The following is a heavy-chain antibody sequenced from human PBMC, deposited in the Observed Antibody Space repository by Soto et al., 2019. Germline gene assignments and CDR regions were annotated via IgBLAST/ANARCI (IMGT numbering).Heavy chain of an antibody. CDR1: GGTFSSYA. D-gene: IGHD5-12*01. CDR2: IIPIFGTA. CDR3: ASPKWLRSYYYGMDV. Sequence: QVQLVQSGAEMKKPGSSVKVSCKASGGTFSSYAISWVRQAPGQGLEWMGGIIPIFGTANYAQKFQGRVTVTADESTSTAYMELSSLRSEDTAVYYCASPKWLRSYYYGMDVWGQGTTVTVSS. J-gene: IGHJ6*02. V-gene: IGHV1-69*01.